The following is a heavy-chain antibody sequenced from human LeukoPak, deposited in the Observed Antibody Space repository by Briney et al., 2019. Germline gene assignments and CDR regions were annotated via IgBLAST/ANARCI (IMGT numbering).Heavy chain of an antibody. Sequence: WASVKVSCKASGGTFSSYAISWVRQAPGQGLEWMGGIIPIFGTANYAQKFQGRVTITADESTSTAYMELSSLRSEDTAVYYCARDKGLRPGYSSGWYYYGMDVWGQGTTVTVSS. D-gene: IGHD6-19*01. CDR3: ARDKGLRPGYSSGWYYYGMDV. CDR1: GGTFSSYA. CDR2: IIPIFGTA. V-gene: IGHV1-69*13. J-gene: IGHJ6*02.